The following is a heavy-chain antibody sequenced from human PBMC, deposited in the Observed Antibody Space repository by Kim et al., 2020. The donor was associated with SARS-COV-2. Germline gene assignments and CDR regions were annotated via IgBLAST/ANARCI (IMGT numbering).Heavy chain of an antibody. CDR1: GFTFSSYA. CDR3: ARGDDITIFGVVNYGMDV. CDR2: ISYDGSNK. Sequence: GGSLRLSCAASGFTFSSYAMHWVRQAPGKGLEWVAVISYDGSNKYYADSVKGRFTISRDNSKNTLYLQMNSLRAEDTAVYYCARGDDITIFGVVNYGMDVWGQGTTVTVSS. J-gene: IGHJ6*02. V-gene: IGHV3-30-3*01. D-gene: IGHD3-3*01.